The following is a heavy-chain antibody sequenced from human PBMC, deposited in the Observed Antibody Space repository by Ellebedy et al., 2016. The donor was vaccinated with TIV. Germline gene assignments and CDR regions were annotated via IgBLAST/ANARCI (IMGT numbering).Heavy chain of an antibody. CDR2: IKQDGSEK. Sequence: GGSLRLSCAVSGFTFSSHAMHWVRQAPGKGLEWVANIKQDGSEKNYVDSVKGRFTISRDNAKNSLYLQMSSLRAEDTAVYYCASEYSSSSHWGYWGQGTLVTVSS. CDR1: GFTFSSHA. D-gene: IGHD6-6*01. V-gene: IGHV3-7*03. J-gene: IGHJ4*02. CDR3: ASEYSSSSHWGY.